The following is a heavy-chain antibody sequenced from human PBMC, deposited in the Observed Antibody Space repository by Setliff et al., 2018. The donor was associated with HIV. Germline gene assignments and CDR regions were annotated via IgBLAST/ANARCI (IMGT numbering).Heavy chain of an antibody. J-gene: IGHJ4*02. CDR2: ISSSGSTI. CDR3: ARDRGAYDYFDY. V-gene: IGHV3-48*03. CDR1: GFTFSSYE. D-gene: IGHD3-22*01. Sequence: LRLSCAASGFTFSSYEMIWVRQAPGKGLEWVSYISSSGSTIYYAESVKGRFTISRDNAKNSLYLQMNSLRAEDTAVYYCARDRGAYDYFDYWGQGTLVTVSS.